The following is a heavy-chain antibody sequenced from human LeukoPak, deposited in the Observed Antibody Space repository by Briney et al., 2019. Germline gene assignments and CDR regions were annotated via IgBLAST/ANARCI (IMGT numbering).Heavy chain of an antibody. CDR3: ARVVYSGTSRGALDY. J-gene: IGHJ4*02. CDR1: GYSFTSYY. CDR2: IDPSGGST. Sequence: ASVKVSCKASGYSFTSYYLHWVRQAPGQGLEWMGIIDPSGGSTSYAQKFQGRVTMTRDTATSTVYMELSSLRSEDTAVYYCARVVYSGTSRGALDYWGQGTLVMVSS. D-gene: IGHD1-26*01. V-gene: IGHV1-46*01.